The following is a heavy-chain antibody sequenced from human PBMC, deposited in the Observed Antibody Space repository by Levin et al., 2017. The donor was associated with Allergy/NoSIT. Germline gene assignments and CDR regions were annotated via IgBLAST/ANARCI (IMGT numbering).Heavy chain of an antibody. V-gene: IGHV2-26*01. CDR2: IFSNDQK. D-gene: IGHD4-17*01. Sequence: SGPTLVKPTETLTLTCTVSGFSLSNTRMGVSWIRQPPGKALEWLAHIFSNDQKSYSTSLKSRLTISKDTSRSQVVLTMTNMDPVDTATYYCARITYGDYAAAGGDAYDIWGQGTLVTVSS. CDR3: ARITYGDYAAAGGDAYDI. CDR1: GFSLSNTRMG. J-gene: IGHJ3*02.